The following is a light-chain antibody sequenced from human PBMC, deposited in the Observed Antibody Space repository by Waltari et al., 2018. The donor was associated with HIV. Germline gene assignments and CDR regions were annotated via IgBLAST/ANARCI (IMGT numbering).Light chain of an antibody. CDR2: GAS. J-gene: IGKJ5*01. CDR1: QSVSSSY. V-gene: IGKV3-20*01. CDR3: QQYSTSPIT. Sequence: ENVLTQSPGALSLSPGERATLSCRASQSVSSSYMAWYQQRPGQAPRLLIYGASSRATGIPDRFLGSGSGTDFTLTINRLEPEDFAVYYCQQYSTSPITLGQGTRLEIK.